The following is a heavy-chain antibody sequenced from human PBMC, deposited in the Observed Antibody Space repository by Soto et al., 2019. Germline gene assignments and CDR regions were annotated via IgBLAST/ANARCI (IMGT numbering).Heavy chain of an antibody. D-gene: IGHD1-26*01. CDR3: ARAYPMEWELNY. J-gene: IGHJ4*02. CDR2: INAGNGNT. Sequence: ASVKVSCKASGYTFTSYAMHWVRQAPGQRLEWMGWINAGNGNTKYSQKFQGRVTITRDTSASTAYMELSSLRSEDTAVYYCARAYPMEWELNYWGQGTLVTVSS. CDR1: GYTFTSYA. V-gene: IGHV1-3*01.